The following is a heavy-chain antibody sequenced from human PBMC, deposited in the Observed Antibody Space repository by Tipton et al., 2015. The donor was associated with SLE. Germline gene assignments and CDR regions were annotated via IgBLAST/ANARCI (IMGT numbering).Heavy chain of an antibody. D-gene: IGHD5-24*01. CDR3: ARGGERWLQLEDAFDI. Sequence: QVQLVQSGAEVKKPGASVKVSCKASGYTFTSYAMHWVRQAPGQRLEWMGWINAGNGNTKYSQKFQGRVTITRDTSASTAYMELSSLRSEDTAVYYCARGGERWLQLEDAFDIWGQGTMVTVSS. CDR1: GYTFTSYA. J-gene: IGHJ3*02. V-gene: IGHV1-3*01. CDR2: INAGNGNT.